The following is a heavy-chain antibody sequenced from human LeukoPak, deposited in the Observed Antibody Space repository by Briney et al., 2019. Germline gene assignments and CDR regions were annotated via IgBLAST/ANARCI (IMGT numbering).Heavy chain of an antibody. CDR2: IYYSGST. J-gene: IGHJ4*02. Sequence: ASETLSLTCTVSGGSISSGGYYWSWIRQHPGKGLEWIGYIYYSGSTYYNPSLKSRVTISVDTSKNQFSLKLSSVTAEDTAVYYCARDSSSSPADDYYFDYWGQGTLVTVSS. CDR1: GGSISSGGYY. V-gene: IGHV4-31*03. CDR3: ARDSSSSPADDYYFDY. D-gene: IGHD6-6*01.